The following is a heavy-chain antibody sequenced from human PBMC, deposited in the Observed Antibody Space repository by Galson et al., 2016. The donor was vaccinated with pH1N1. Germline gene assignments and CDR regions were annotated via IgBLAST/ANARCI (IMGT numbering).Heavy chain of an antibody. V-gene: IGHV3-23*01. D-gene: IGHD4-17*01. CDR1: GFTFSDYW. J-gene: IGHJ3*02. CDR2: ISGSGGRK. CDR3: AKGGYGDYGLDVFDI. Sequence: SLRLSCAASGFTFSDYWMQWVRQAPGKGLEWVSSISGSGGRKHYADSVQGRFIISRDNSKNTLYLQMNSLRAGDTALYFCAKGGYGDYGLDVFDIWGQGTMVIVSS.